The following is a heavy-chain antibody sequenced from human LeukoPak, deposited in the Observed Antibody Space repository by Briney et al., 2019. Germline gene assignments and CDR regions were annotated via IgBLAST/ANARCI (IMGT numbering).Heavy chain of an antibody. CDR3: ARHRDYGASHASDI. CDR1: GYSFTSYW. V-gene: IGHV5-51*01. J-gene: IGHJ3*02. D-gene: IGHD4-17*01. Sequence: GESLKISCKGSGYSFTSYWIGLVRQMPGKGPEWGGSIYPGDSDTRHSPSFQGQVTLSADKSISTAYLQWSSPKASDPAMYYCARHRDYGASHASDIWGQGTMVTVSS. CDR2: IYPGDSDT.